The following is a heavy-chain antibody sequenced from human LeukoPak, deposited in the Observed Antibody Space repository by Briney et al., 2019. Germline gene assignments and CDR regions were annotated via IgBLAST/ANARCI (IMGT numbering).Heavy chain of an antibody. D-gene: IGHD5-18*01. V-gene: IGHV5-51*01. Sequence: GESLKISCQGSGYHFTTHWIGWVRQMPGKGLEWMGIIYPDDSDTRYSPSFQGQVAISADKSITTAYLQWSSLKASDTAMYYCARLNADTAMVIDAFEIWGQGTKVTVSS. CDR1: GYHFTTHW. CDR3: ARLNADTAMVIDAFEI. J-gene: IGHJ3*02. CDR2: IYPDDSDT.